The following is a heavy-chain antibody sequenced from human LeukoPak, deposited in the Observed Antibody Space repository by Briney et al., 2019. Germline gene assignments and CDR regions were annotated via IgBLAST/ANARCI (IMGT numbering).Heavy chain of an antibody. CDR3: AKPLGGSYYRPFDY. J-gene: IGHJ4*02. CDR1: GFTFSSYG. CDR2: IWYDGSYQ. Sequence: GRSLRLSCSASGFTFSSYGMHWVRQAPGKGLEWVAVIWYDGSYQYYADSVKGRFTISRDNSKNTLHLQMNSLRAEDTAVYYCAKPLGGSYYRPFDYWGQGTLVTVSS. D-gene: IGHD1-26*01. V-gene: IGHV3-33*06.